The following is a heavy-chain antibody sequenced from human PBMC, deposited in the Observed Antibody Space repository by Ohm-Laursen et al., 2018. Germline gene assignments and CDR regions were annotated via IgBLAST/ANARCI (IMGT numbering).Heavy chain of an antibody. CDR3: ARARSLNGDYVEIDY. J-gene: IGHJ4*02. Sequence: SLRLSCSASGFTFSSYAMSWVRQTPGKSLECISTISGSGASSHYADSVKGRFTISRDNAKNTLYLQMNSLRAEDTAVYYCARARSLNGDYVEIDYWGQGTLVTVSS. CDR1: GFTFSSYA. V-gene: IGHV3-23*01. D-gene: IGHD4-17*01. CDR2: ISGSGASS.